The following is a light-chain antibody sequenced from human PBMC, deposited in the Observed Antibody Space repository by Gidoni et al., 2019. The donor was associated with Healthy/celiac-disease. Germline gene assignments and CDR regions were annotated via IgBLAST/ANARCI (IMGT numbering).Light chain of an antibody. Sequence: IQMTQSPSSLAATVGDRVTITCHARQSISSYLKWYQQKPGTAPKLLIYAASSLQSGVPSRFSGSGCGTDITLTISSLHPEEFATYYCQQSYSTPTFGQETRLEIK. CDR2: AAS. J-gene: IGKJ5*01. V-gene: IGKV1-39*01. CDR3: QQSYSTPT. CDR1: QSISSY.